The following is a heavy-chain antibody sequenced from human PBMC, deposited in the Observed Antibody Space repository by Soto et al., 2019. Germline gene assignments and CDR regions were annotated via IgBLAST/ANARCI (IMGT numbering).Heavy chain of an antibody. D-gene: IGHD1-26*01. J-gene: IGHJ4*02. V-gene: IGHV4-59*01. Sequence: SETLSLTCTVSGGSISSYYWSWIRQPPGKGLEWIGYIYYSGSTNYNPSLKSRVTISVDTSKNQFSLKLSSVTAADTAVYYCARVHSGSFDYWGQGTLVTVSS. CDR1: GGSISSYY. CDR3: ARVHSGSFDY. CDR2: IYYSGST.